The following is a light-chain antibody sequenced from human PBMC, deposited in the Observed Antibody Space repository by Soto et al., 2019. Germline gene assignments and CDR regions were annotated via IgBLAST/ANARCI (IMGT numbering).Light chain of an antibody. CDR3: QQYNNWPPLT. Sequence: EIVMTQSPATLSLYPGERATLSCRASQSVSGNLAWYQQKPGQAPRLLIYGASTRATGIPARFSGSGSGTEFTLTISSLQSEDFAVYYCQQYNNWPPLTFGGGTKVEIK. CDR1: QSVSGN. CDR2: GAS. V-gene: IGKV3-15*01. J-gene: IGKJ4*01.